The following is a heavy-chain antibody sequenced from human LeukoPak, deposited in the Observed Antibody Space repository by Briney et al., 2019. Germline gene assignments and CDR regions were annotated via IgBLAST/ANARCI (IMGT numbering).Heavy chain of an antibody. CDR2: FAGSDTTT. Sequence: GGSLRLSCVASGFTFSNYAMNWVRQAPGKGLEWVAYFAGSDTTTYYADSVKGRFTISRDNAKDSLYLQMNSLRAEDTALYYCTTLGYHLDSWGQGTLVTVSS. V-gene: IGHV3-48*03. CDR3: TTLGYHLDS. J-gene: IGHJ4*02. CDR1: GFTFSNYA. D-gene: IGHD3-22*01.